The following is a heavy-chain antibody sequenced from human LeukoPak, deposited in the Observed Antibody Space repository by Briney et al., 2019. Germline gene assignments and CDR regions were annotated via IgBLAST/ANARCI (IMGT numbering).Heavy chain of an antibody. Sequence: SETLSLTCTVSGGSLSSSSHYWGWIRQPPGKGLGWIGSIYYSGNTYYNPSLKSRVTISVDTSKNQFSLKLTSVTAADTAVYYCARDSHGYCSGGSCYSGGWFDPWGQGTLVTVSS. V-gene: IGHV4-39*07. J-gene: IGHJ5*02. CDR1: GGSLSSSSHY. D-gene: IGHD2-15*01. CDR3: ARDSHGYCSGGSCYSGGWFDP. CDR2: IYYSGNT.